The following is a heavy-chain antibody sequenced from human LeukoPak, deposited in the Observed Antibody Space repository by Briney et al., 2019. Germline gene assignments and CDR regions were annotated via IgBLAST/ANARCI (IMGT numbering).Heavy chain of an antibody. V-gene: IGHV3-48*01. J-gene: IGHJ4*02. Sequence: GGSLRLSCVASGFTFSDYSMNWVRQPPGKGLEWVSYISSRGTTVFYADSVKGRFTISRDNSKNTLYLQMNSLRAEDTAVYHCAKPTKDIVVVPAATAVDYWGQGTLVTVSS. CDR1: GFTFSDYS. D-gene: IGHD2-2*01. CDR3: AKPTKDIVVVPAATAVDY. CDR2: ISSRGTTV.